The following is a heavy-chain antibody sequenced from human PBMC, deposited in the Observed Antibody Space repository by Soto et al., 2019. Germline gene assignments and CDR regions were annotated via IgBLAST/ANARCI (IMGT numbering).Heavy chain of an antibody. Sequence: EVQLVESGGSLVEPGGSLRLSCAASGFTFNNAWMNWVRQAPGKGLEWVARIKSKTNGGTLNYAAPVKGRFIISRDDSKNTLHLQMNSLKIEDTAMYFCTRDDTFDYWGQGTLVTVSS. CDR2: IKSKTNGGTL. J-gene: IGHJ4*02. V-gene: IGHV3-15*07. CDR3: TRDDTFDY. CDR1: GFTFNNAW.